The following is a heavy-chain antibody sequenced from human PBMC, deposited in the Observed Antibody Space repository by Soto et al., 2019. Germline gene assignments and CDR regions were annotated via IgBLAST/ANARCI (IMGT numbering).Heavy chain of an antibody. CDR2: IWYDGSKD. V-gene: IGHV3-33*01. CDR1: GFSFNDYG. Sequence: GGSLRLSCEGSGFSFNDYGMHWVRQAPGKGLGCVAAIWYDGSKDYHADSVKGRFTISRSNSKNTLFLQMNDLRVEDTALYYCARDLGIQRWSEGFYNGLDVWGQGTTVTVYS. J-gene: IGHJ6*02. D-gene: IGHD2-2*02. CDR3: ARDLGIQRWSEGFYNGLDV.